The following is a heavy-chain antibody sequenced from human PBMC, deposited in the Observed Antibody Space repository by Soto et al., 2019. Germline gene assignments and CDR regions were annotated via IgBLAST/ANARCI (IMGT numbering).Heavy chain of an antibody. V-gene: IGHV4-59*01. D-gene: IGHD1-1*01. CDR2: IHYTGST. J-gene: IGHJ5*02. CDR1: GGSMSRYY. CDR3: ARDLTISSTDGPLDP. Sequence: SETLSLTCTVSGGSMSRYYWTWIRQPPGKGLGWIGNIHYTGSTNYNPSLKSRVTILLGTSTSQFSLKVSSVTAADTAVYYCARDLTISSTDGPLDPWGHGTLVTVS.